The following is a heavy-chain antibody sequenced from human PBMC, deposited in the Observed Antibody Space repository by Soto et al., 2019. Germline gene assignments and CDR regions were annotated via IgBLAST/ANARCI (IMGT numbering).Heavy chain of an antibody. V-gene: IGHV4-59*01. CDR1: GGSISSYY. J-gene: IGHJ5*02. D-gene: IGHD3-22*01. CDR3: ARAMIVVVTPGWFDP. Sequence: KPSETLSLTCTVSGGSISSYYWSWIRQPPGKGLEWIGYIYYSGSTNYNPSLKSRVTISVDTSKNQFSLKLSSVTAADTAVYYCARAMIVVVTPGWFDPWGQGTLVTVSS. CDR2: IYYSGST.